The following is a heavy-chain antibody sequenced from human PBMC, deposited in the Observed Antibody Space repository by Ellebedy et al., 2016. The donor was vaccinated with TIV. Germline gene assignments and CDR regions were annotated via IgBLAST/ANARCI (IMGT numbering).Heavy chain of an antibody. CDR2: INHSGST. Sequence: MPSETLSLTCAVYGGSFSGYYWSWIRQPPVKGLEWIGEINHSGSTNYNPSLKSRVTISVDTSKNQFSLKLSTVTAADTAVYYCARGSRPFDYWGQGTLVTVSS. CDR1: GGSFSGYY. CDR3: ARGSRPFDY. J-gene: IGHJ4*02. V-gene: IGHV4-34*01.